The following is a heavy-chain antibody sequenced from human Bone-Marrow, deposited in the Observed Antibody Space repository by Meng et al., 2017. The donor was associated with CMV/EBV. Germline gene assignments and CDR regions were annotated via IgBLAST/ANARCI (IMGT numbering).Heavy chain of an antibody. CDR1: ISSGGYY. D-gene: IGHD2-2*01. CDR2: IYYSGSN. J-gene: IGHJ5*02. CDR3: ARVKYCSSTSCYFGWFDP. V-gene: IGHV4-31*02. Sequence: ISSGGYYWSWIRQHPGKGLEWIGYIYYSGSNYYNPSLKSRVTISVDTSKNQFSLKLSSVTAADTAVYYCARVKYCSSTSCYFGWFDPWGQGTLVTVSS.